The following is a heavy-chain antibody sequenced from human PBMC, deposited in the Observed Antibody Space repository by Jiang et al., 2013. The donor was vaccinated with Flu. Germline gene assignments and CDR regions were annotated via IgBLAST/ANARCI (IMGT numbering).Heavy chain of an antibody. Sequence: GLVKPSETLSLTCTVSGGSISSSSYYWGWIRQPPGKGLEWIGSIYYSGSTYYNPSLKSRVTISVDTSKNQFSLKLSSVTAADTAVYYCARQGRLYDSSGYRDYWGQGTLVTVSS. CDR3: ARQGRLYDSSGYRDY. CDR1: GGSISSSSYY. J-gene: IGHJ4*02. V-gene: IGHV4-39*01. CDR2: IYYSGST. D-gene: IGHD3-22*01.